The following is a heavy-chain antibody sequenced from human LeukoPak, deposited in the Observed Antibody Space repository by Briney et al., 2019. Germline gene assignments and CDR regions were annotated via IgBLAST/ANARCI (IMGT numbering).Heavy chain of an antibody. CDR3: AREAFLPDY. CDR1: GFTFSSYS. Sequence: GGSLRLSCAASGFTFSSYSMNWVRQAPGKGLEWVSYISSSGSTIYYADSVKGRFTISRDNAKNSLYLQMNSLRAEDTAVYYCAREAFLPDYWGQGTLVTVSS. J-gene: IGHJ4*02. D-gene: IGHD2/OR15-2a*01. V-gene: IGHV3-48*04. CDR2: ISSSGSTI.